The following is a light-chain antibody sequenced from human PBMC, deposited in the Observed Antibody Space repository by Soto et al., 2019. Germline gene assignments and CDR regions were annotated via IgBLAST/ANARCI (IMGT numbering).Light chain of an antibody. CDR2: DAS. CDR3: YEAHCYLALK. J-gene: IGKJ4*02. CDR1: QSISSW. Sequence: DIQMPQYPSTLSASVGDRVTITCRASQSISSWLAWYQQKPGKAPKLLIYDASSLESGVPSRFSGSGSGTEYTGSITCMESVDIGAYYSYEAHCYLALKFGRGTRVEIK. V-gene: IGKV1-5*01.